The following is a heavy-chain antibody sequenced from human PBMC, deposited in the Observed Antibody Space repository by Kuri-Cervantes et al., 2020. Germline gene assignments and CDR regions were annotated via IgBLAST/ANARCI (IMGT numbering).Heavy chain of an antibody. Sequence: ASVKVSCKASGYTFTSYGISWVRQAPGQGLEWMGWISAYNGNTNYAQKLQGRVTMTTDTSTNTAYMELRSLRPDDTAVYYCARQFYGSGPFDPWGQGTLVTVSS. V-gene: IGHV1-18*01. J-gene: IGHJ5*02. CDR3: ARQFYGSGPFDP. CDR1: GYTFTSYG. CDR2: ISAYNGNT. D-gene: IGHD3-10*01.